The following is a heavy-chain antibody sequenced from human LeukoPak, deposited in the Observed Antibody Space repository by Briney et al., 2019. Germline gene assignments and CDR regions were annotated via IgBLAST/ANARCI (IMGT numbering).Heavy chain of an antibody. J-gene: IGHJ5*02. CDR1: GGSISSSSYS. CDR3: ARVPVNIWENWFDP. V-gene: IGHV4-39*07. CDR2: IYYSGNS. Sequence: PSETLSLTCTVSGGSISSSSYSWGWIRQPPGKGLEWIGSIYYSGNSYYNPSLKSRATISVDTSKNQFSLRLSSVTAADTAVYYCARVPVNIWENWFDPWGQGTLVTVSS. D-gene: IGHD1-26*01.